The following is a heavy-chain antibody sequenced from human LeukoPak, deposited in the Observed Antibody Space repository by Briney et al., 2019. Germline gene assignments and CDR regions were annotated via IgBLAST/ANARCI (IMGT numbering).Heavy chain of an antibody. CDR2: ISSSSSYI. V-gene: IGHV3-21*01. CDR1: GFTFSSYS. CDR3: ARSTSSWLYYDF. D-gene: IGHD6-13*01. J-gene: IGHJ4*02. Sequence: PGGSLRLSCAASGFTFSSYSMNWVRQAPGKGLEWVSSISSSSSYIYYADSVKGQFTISRDNSKNTLYLQMNSLRAEDTAVYYCARSTSSWLYYDFWGQGTLVTVSS.